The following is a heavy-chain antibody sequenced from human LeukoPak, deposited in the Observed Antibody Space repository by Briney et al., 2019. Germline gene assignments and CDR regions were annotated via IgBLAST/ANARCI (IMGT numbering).Heavy chain of an antibody. V-gene: IGHV3-23*01. Sequence: RSGGSLRLSCAASGFTFNSYAMSWVRQAPGKGLEWVSGISSGGSSTYYADSVKGRFTISRDNSKNTLYLQMSSLRAEDTAVYYCAKKVSMALDYWGQGTLVTVSS. CDR3: AKKVSMALDY. D-gene: IGHD5-24*01. CDR2: ISSGGSST. CDR1: GFTFNSYA. J-gene: IGHJ4*02.